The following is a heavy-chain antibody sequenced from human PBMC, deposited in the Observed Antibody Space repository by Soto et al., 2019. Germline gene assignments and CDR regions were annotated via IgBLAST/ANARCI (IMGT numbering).Heavy chain of an antibody. CDR3: ASHPKAVSGYFNY. CDR1: GDSISSSSFS. CDR2: IYYTGNT. J-gene: IGHJ4*02. D-gene: IGHD3-3*01. Sequence: PSETLSLTCTVSGDSISSSSFSWGWIRQPPGKGLEWIGTIYYTGNTDFNPSLKSRVSISVDKSKNQFSLRLSSVTAADTAVYYCASHPKAVSGYFNYWGQGALVTVSS. V-gene: IGHV4-39*01.